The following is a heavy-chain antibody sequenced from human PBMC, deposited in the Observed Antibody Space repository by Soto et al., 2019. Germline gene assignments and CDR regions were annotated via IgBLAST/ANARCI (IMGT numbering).Heavy chain of an antibody. V-gene: IGHV3-23*01. J-gene: IGHJ4*02. CDR1: GFTFSSYA. CDR3: AKDSAFSRRFLEWLLYYFDY. CDR2: ISGSGGST. D-gene: IGHD3-3*01. Sequence: SGGSLRLSCAASGFTFSSYAMSWVRQAPGKGLEWVSAISGSGGSTYYADSVKGRFTISRDNSKNTLYLQMNSLRAEDTAVYYCAKDSAFSRRFLEWLLYYFDYWGQGTLVTVSS.